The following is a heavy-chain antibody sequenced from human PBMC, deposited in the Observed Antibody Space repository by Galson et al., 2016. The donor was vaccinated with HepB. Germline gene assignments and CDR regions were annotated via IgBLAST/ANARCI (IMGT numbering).Heavy chain of an antibody. D-gene: IGHD3-10*01. Sequence: QSGAEVKKPGESLKISCQGSRDSFTGHWIAWVRQMPGKGLEWMGIIYPGDSDAKYSPSFQGHVTFSADKSTTTAYLQWSSLTVADSAIYSCARVMIRGTHCLDVWGQGTTVTVSS. CDR3: ARVMIRGTHCLDV. CDR1: RDSFTGHW. CDR2: IYPGDSDA. J-gene: IGHJ6*02. V-gene: IGHV5-51*01.